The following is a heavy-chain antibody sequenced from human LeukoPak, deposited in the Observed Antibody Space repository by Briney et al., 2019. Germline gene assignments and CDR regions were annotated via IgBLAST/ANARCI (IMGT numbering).Heavy chain of an antibody. J-gene: IGHJ1*01. CDR1: RFTFSSYA. CDR3: ARSALTMVRGVFQH. V-gene: IGHV3-30*04. Sequence: GRSLRLSCAASRFTFSSYAMHWVRQAPGKGLAGVAVISYDGSNKYYADSVKGRFTISRDDSKNTLYLQMNSLRAEDTAVYYCARSALTMVRGVFQHWGQGTLVTVSS. CDR2: ISYDGSNK. D-gene: IGHD3-10*01.